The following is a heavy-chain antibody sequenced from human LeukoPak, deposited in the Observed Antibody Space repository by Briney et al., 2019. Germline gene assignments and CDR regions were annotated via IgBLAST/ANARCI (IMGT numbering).Heavy chain of an antibody. J-gene: IGHJ4*02. Sequence: GGSLRLSCSASGFTFSSYAMHWVRQAPGKGLEYVSAISSNGGSTYYADSVKGRFTISRDSSKNTLYLQMSSLRAEDTAVYYCVKDSRIAVAGTEFDYWGQGTLVTVSS. CDR2: ISSNGGST. D-gene: IGHD6-19*01. CDR1: GFTFSSYA. V-gene: IGHV3-64D*06. CDR3: VKDSRIAVAGTEFDY.